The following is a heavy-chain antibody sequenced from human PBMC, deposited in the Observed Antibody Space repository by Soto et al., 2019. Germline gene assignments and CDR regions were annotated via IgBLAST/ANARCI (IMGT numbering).Heavy chain of an antibody. V-gene: IGHV3-33*01. CDR3: ARDFWAGTTGYYYYGMDV. Sequence: GGSLRLSCAASGFTFSSYGMHWVRQAPGKGLEWVAVIWYDGSNKYYADSVKGRFTISRDNSKNTLYLQMNSLRAEDTAVYYCARDFWAGTTGYYYYGMDVWGQGTTVTVSS. D-gene: IGHD1-7*01. CDR2: IWYDGSNK. J-gene: IGHJ6*02. CDR1: GFTFSSYG.